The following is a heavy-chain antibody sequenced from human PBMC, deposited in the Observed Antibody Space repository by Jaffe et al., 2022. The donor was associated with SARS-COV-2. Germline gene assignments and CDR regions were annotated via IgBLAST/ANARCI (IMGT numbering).Heavy chain of an antibody. CDR3: AKDFGLKGGDYYGMDV. D-gene: IGHD3-3*01. CDR1: GFTFSSYG. V-gene: IGHV3-30*18. J-gene: IGHJ6*02. Sequence: QVQLVESGGGVVQPGRSLRLSCAASGFTFSSYGMHWVRQAPGKGLEWVAVISYDGSNKYYADSVKGRFTISRDNSKNTLYLQMNSLRAEDTAVYYCAKDFGLKGGDYYGMDVWGQGTTVTVSS. CDR2: ISYDGSNK.